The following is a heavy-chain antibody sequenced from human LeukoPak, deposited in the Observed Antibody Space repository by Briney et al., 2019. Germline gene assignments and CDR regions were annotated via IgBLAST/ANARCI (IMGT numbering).Heavy chain of an antibody. J-gene: IGHJ5*02. CDR2: ISSSSSYI. CDR1: GGSFSGYY. CDR3: ARVSFYYDSAGYPSDL. D-gene: IGHD3-22*01. V-gene: IGHV3-21*01. Sequence: ETLSLPCAVYGGSFSGYYWSWIRQPPGKGLEWVSSISSSSSYIYYADSVKGRFTISRDNAKNSLFLQMNSLRAEDTAVYYCARVSFYYDSAGYPSDLWGQGTLVTVSS.